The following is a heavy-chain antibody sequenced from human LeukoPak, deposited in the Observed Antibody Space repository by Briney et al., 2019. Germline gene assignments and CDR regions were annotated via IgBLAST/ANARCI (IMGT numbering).Heavy chain of an antibody. CDR2: IGGTDGTT. CDR1: GFTFRNYV. Sequence: GGSRRLSCAASGFTFRNYVMNWVRQAPGKGLEWVSAIGGTDGTTFYAAFVKGRITISRDNSRNTLYLQMNSLRAEDTAVYYCTKRIDGAGSYYIDFWGQGTVVTVSS. J-gene: IGHJ4*02. V-gene: IGHV3-23*01. D-gene: IGHD3-10*01. CDR3: TKRIDGAGSYYIDF.